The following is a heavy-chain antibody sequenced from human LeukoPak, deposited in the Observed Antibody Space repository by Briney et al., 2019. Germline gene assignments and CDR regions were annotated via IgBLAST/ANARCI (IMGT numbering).Heavy chain of an antibody. V-gene: IGHV3-33*01. CDR1: GFTFSSYG. CDR2: IWYDGSNK. J-gene: IGHJ6*03. CDR3: ARVIAAAGNYYYYYMDV. Sequence: GRSLRLSCAASGFTFSSYGMHWVRQAPGKGLEWVAVIWYDGSNKYYADSVKGRFTISRDNSKNTLYLQMNSLRAEDTAVYYCARVIAAAGNYYYYYMDVWGKGTTVTVSS. D-gene: IGHD6-13*01.